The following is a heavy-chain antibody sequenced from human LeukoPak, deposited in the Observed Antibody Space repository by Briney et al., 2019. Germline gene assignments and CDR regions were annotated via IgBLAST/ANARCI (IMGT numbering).Heavy chain of an antibody. J-gene: IGHJ4*02. CDR3: AREGSMVRGVSFDY. CDR2: IYYSGST. D-gene: IGHD3-10*01. V-gene: IGHV4-39*07. CDR1: GGSISSSSYY. Sequence: PSETLSLTCTVSGGSISSSSYYWGWIRQPPGKGLEWIGSIYYSGSTYYNPSLKSRVTISVDTSKNQFSLKLSSVTAADTAVYYCAREGSMVRGVSFDYWGQGTLVTVSS.